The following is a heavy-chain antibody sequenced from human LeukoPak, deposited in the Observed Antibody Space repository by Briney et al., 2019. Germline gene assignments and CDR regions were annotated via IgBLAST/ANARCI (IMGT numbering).Heavy chain of an antibody. V-gene: IGHV3-21*01. CDR1: GFTFNVYN. CDR2: ISSSSIYI. J-gene: IGHJ4*02. CDR3: ARDPGRSGGSCYSDY. D-gene: IGHD2-15*01. Sequence: GGSLRLSCAASGFTFNVYNMNWVRQAPGKGLEWVSSISSSSIYIYYADSVKGRFTISRDNAKNSLYLQMNSLRAEDTAVYYCARDPGRSGGSCYSDYWGQGTLVTVSS.